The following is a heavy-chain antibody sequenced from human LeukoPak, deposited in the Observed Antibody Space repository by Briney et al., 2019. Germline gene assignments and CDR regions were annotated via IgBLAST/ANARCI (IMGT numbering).Heavy chain of an antibody. D-gene: IGHD4-11*01. CDR2: IWYDGSNK. CDR3: ARVMSNYLHYYYYYGMDV. J-gene: IGHJ6*02. V-gene: IGHV3-33*01. Sequence: GGSLRLSCAASGFTFSSYGMHWVRQAPGKGPEWVAVIWYDGSNKYYADSVKGRFTISRDNSKNTLYLQMNSLRAEDTAVYYCARVMSNYLHYYYYYGMDVWGQGTTVTVSS. CDR1: GFTFSSYG.